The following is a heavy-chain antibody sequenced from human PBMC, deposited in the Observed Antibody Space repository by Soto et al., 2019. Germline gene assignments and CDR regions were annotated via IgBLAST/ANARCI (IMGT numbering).Heavy chain of an antibody. D-gene: IGHD4-17*01. J-gene: IGHJ4*02. V-gene: IGHV3-48*01. CDR2: ISSSSSTI. CDR3: AREGPIDYGDPAVY. Sequence: GGSLRLSCAASGFTFSSYSMNWVRQAPGKGLEWVSYISSSSSTIYYADSVKGRFTISRDNAKNSLYLQMNSLRAEDTAVYYCAREGPIDYGDPAVYWGQGTLVTVSS. CDR1: GFTFSSYS.